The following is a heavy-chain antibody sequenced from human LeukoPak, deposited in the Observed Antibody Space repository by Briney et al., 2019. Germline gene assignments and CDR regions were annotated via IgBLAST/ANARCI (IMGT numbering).Heavy chain of an antibody. CDR2: INQDGSEK. CDR1: GFTFHIYW. Sequence: GGSLRLSCAASGFTFHIYWKSWVRQAPGKGLEWVANINQDGSEKYYVGSVKGRFTISRDNAKNSLYLQMNSLRAEDTAVYYCARDKSYGDSEDYWGQGNLVTVSS. CDR3: ARDKSYGDSEDY. V-gene: IGHV3-7*05. D-gene: IGHD4-17*01. J-gene: IGHJ4*02.